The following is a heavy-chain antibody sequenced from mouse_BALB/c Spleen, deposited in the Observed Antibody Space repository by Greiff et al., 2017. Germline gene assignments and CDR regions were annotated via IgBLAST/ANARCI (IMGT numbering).Heavy chain of an antibody. D-gene: IGHD2-3*01. J-gene: IGHJ4*01. CDR2: IYPGSGST. CDR3: TSSDDGYCGDY. Sequence: LQQPGSELVRPGASVKLSCKASGYTFTSYWMHWVKQRPGQGLEWIGNIYPGSGSTNYDEKFKSKATLTVDTSSSTAYMQLSSLTSEDSAVYYCTSSDDGYCGDYWGQGTSVTVSS. CDR1: GYTFTSYW. V-gene: IGHV1S22*01.